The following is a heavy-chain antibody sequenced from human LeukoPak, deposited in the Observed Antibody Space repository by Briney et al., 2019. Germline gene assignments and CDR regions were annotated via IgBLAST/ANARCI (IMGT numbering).Heavy chain of an antibody. D-gene: IGHD3-16*02. Sequence: ASETLSLTCAVSGGSISSSNWWSWVRQPPGKGLEWIGEIYHSGSTTYNPSLKSRVTISVDKSKNRFSLKLSSVTAADTAVYYCAREGYDYVWGSYRYSAGMLDYWGQGTLVTVSS. CDR1: GGSISSSNW. V-gene: IGHV4-4*02. J-gene: IGHJ4*02. CDR2: IYHSGST. CDR3: AREGYDYVWGSYRYSAGMLDY.